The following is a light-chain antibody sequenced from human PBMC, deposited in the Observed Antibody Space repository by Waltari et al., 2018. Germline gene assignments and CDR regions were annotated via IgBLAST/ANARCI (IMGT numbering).Light chain of an antibody. CDR1: QSVRST. CDR2: GAS. V-gene: IGKV3-15*01. CDR3: QQYNNWPEWT. J-gene: IGKJ1*01. Sequence: EIVMTQSPATLYVSPGERATLSCRASQSVRSTLAWYQQKPGQAPSLLIYGASTRATGIPARFSGSGSGTEFTLTISSLQSEDFAVYYCQQYNNWPEWTFGQGTKVEIK.